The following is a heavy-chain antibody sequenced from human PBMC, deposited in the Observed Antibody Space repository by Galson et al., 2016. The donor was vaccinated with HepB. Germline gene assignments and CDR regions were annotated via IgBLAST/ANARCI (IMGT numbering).Heavy chain of an antibody. Sequence: SLRLSCAASGFIFSSYAMHWVRQAPGKGLEWVAGTLYNGVEKYYADSVKGRFTISRDNSKNTLSLQMTSLGAEDTGVYYCARDWDNIAAGQIDYWGQGTLVIVSS. CDR2: TLYNGVEK. J-gene: IGHJ4*02. V-gene: IGHV3-33*01. CDR1: GFIFSSYA. CDR3: ARDWDNIAAGQIDY. D-gene: IGHD6-25*01.